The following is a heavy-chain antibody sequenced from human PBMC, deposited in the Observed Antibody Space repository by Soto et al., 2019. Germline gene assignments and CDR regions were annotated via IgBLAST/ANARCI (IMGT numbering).Heavy chain of an antibody. CDR2: IYYSGST. V-gene: IGHV4-31*02. J-gene: IGHJ6*03. Sequence: SETLSLTWSVSGGSIGSGGYYWSWIRQRPGKGLEWIGYIYYSGSTYYNPSLKSRVTISVDTSKNQFSLKLSSVTAADTAVYYCARDVPLRFLIGGYYMDVWGKGTAVTVSS. CDR3: ARDVPLRFLIGGYYMDV. D-gene: IGHD3-3*01. CDR1: GGSIGSGGYY.